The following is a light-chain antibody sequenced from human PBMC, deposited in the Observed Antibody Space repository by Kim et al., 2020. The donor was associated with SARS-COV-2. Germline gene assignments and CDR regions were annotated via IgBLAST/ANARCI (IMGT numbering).Light chain of an antibody. CDR1: QDISTW. J-gene: IGKJ4*01. V-gene: IGKV1-12*01. Sequence: DIQMTQSPSSVSASVGDRVTITCRASQDISTWLAWYQRKPGKAPKLLIYAASSLQGGVPSRFSGSGSETDFTLTIGSLQPEDSATYYCQQADGFPLTFGGGTKVDFK. CDR2: AAS. CDR3: QQADGFPLT.